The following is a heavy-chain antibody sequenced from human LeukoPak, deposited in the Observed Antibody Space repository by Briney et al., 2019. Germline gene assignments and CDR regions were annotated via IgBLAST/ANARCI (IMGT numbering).Heavy chain of an antibody. CDR1: GASIRSGDYY. D-gene: IGHD2-15*01. Sequence: SETLSLTCTVSGASIRSGDYYWSWIRQPPGKGLEWIGYIYDSGSTYYHPSLKSRITISVDTSENRFSLKLSSVTATDTAVYYCARDCSGGSCYGAFDIWGQGTMVTVSS. J-gene: IGHJ3*02. CDR2: IYDSGST. CDR3: ARDCSGGSCYGAFDI. V-gene: IGHV4-30-4*01.